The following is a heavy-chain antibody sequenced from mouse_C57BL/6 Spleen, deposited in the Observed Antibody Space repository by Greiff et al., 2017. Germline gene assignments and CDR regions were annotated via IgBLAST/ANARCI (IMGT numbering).Heavy chain of an antibody. Sequence: EVQLQESGPELVKPGASVKISCKASGYSFTGYYMNWVKQSPEKSLEWIGEINPSTGGTTYNQKFKAKATLTVDKSSSTAYMQLNSLTSEDSAVYYCAYSNYVNYFDYWGQGTTLTVSS. J-gene: IGHJ2*01. V-gene: IGHV1-42*01. CDR1: GYSFTGYY. CDR3: AYSNYVNYFDY. D-gene: IGHD2-5*01. CDR2: INPSTGGT.